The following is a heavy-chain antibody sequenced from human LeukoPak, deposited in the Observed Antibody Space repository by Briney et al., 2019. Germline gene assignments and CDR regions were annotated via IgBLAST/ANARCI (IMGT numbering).Heavy chain of an antibody. V-gene: IGHV3-21*01. CDR1: GFTFSSYS. CDR3: AREPGPNWFDP. J-gene: IGHJ5*02. CDR2: ISSSSSSYI. Sequence: PGGSLRLSCAASGFTFSSYSMNWVRQAPGKGLEWVSSISSSSSSYIYYADSVKGRFTISRDNAKNSLYLQMNSLRAEDTAVYYCAREPGPNWFDPWGQGTLVTVSS.